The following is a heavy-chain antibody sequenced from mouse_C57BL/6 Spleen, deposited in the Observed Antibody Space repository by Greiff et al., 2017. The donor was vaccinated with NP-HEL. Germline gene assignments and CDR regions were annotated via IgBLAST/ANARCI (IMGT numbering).Heavy chain of an antibody. Sequence: QVHVKQSGAELARPGASVKLSCKASGYTFTSYGISWVKQRTGQGLEWIGEIYPRSGNTYYNEKFKGKATLTADKSSSTAYMELRSLTSEDSAVYFCARLRRNYFDYWGQGTTLTVSS. CDR2: IYPRSGNT. CDR1: GYTFTSYG. CDR3: ARLRRNYFDY. V-gene: IGHV1-81*01. D-gene: IGHD2-12*01. J-gene: IGHJ2*01.